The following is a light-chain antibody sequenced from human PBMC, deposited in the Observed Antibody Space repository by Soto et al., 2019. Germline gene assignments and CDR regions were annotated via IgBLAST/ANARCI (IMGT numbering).Light chain of an antibody. CDR3: QQYNSYVYT. Sequence: DIQMTQPPSTLSASVGDRVTITCRASQSVDNWLAWYQQKPGKAPKLLIYHASSLESGVPSRFSGSGSGTEFTLTISSLQPDDFATCSCQQYNSYVYTFGHGTKLEIK. V-gene: IGKV1-5*01. J-gene: IGKJ2*01. CDR2: HAS. CDR1: QSVDNW.